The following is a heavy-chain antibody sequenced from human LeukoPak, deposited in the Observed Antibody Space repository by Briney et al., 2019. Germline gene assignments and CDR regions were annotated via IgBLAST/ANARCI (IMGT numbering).Heavy chain of an antibody. D-gene: IGHD3-22*01. V-gene: IGHV3-21*04. CDR2: ISSTSSYI. CDR3: AKDYYDSSGSNNDY. J-gene: IGHJ4*02. Sequence: GGSLRLSCAASGFTFSSYTMNWVRQAPGEGLEWVSSISSTSSYIYYADSVKGRFTISRDNSKNTLYLQMNSLRAEDTAVYYCAKDYYDSSGSNNDYWGQGTLVTVSS. CDR1: GFTFSSYT.